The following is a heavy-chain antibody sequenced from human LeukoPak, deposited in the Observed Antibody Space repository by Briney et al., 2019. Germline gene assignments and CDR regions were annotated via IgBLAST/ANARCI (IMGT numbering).Heavy chain of an antibody. Sequence: SETLSLTCTVSGGSISSYYWSWIRQPPGKGLEWIAYDYCGGNTNYNPSLKSRVTISVDTSKNQFSLKLSSVTAADTAVYYCARAVSTYYYDSSGYTRFDPWGQGTLVTVSS. CDR1: GGSISSYY. CDR3: ARAVSTYYYDSSGYTRFDP. D-gene: IGHD3-22*01. V-gene: IGHV4-59*12. J-gene: IGHJ5*02. CDR2: DYCGGNT.